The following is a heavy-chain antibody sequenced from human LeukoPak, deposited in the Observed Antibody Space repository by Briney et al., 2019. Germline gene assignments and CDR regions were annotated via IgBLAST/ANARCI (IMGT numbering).Heavy chain of an antibody. V-gene: IGHV4-39*01. Sequence: SETLSLTCTVSGGSISSSSYYWGWIRQPPGKGLEWIGSIYYSGSTYYNPSLKSRVTISVDTSKNQFSLKLSSVTAADTAVYYCARLSFGGAVAGTRPAFDIWGQGTMVTVSS. CDR2: IYYSGST. CDR1: GGSISSSSYY. J-gene: IGHJ3*02. D-gene: IGHD6-19*01. CDR3: ARLSFGGAVAGTRPAFDI.